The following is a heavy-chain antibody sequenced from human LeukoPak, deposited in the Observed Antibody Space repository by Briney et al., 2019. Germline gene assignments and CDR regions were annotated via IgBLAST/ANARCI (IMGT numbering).Heavy chain of an antibody. CDR3: ARVRSGVSCYFCN. CDR2: IKQDGSEK. J-gene: IGHJ4*02. CDR1: GFTFSNHW. Sequence: GGSLRLSCAASGFTFSNHWMSWVRQAPGKGLEWVANIKQDGSEKYYVDSVKGRFTISRDNAKNSLFLQMNSLRAEDTAVYYCARVRSGVSCYFCNWGQGTLVTVSS. V-gene: IGHV3-7*01. D-gene: IGHD2-15*01.